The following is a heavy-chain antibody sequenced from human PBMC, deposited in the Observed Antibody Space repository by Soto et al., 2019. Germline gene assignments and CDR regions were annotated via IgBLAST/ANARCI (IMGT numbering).Heavy chain of an antibody. CDR1: GFTFSSYA. CDR3: AKDRWLSGYDRALFDY. D-gene: IGHD5-12*01. Sequence: PGGSLRLSCAASGFTFSSYALSWVRQAPGKGLEWVSAISGSGGSTYYADSVKGRFTISRDNSKNTLYLQMNSLKAEDTAVFFFAKDRWLSGYDRALFDYWGQGTVVTVSS. J-gene: IGHJ4*02. V-gene: IGHV3-23*01. CDR2: ISGSGGST.